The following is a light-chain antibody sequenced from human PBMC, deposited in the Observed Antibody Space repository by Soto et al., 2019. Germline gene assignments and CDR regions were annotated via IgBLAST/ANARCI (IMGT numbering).Light chain of an antibody. CDR3: QQHGSSSWT. CDR2: TAS. J-gene: IGKJ1*01. V-gene: IGKV1-39*01. Sequence: DIRMTHSPCSLSASVWDRATITCRASQSIRSHLNSYQQKHGKAPNLLMYTASNLQSGVPPRFSGSGSGRDFTPTISSLQPEDFAVYYCQQHGSSSWTFGEGTKVDIK. CDR1: QSIRSH.